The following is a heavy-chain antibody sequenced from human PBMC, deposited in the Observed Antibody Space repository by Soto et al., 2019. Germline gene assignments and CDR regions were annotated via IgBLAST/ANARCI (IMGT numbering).Heavy chain of an antibody. CDR1: GFTFSSYE. V-gene: IGHV3-48*03. D-gene: IGHD3-3*01. CDR3: ARVGRDVLRFLEWSTDYYGMDV. J-gene: IGHJ6*02. CDR2: ISSSGSTI. Sequence: PGGSLRLSCAASGFTFSSYEMNWVRQAPGKGLEWVSYISSSGSTIYYADSVKGRFTISRDNAKNSLYLQMNSLRAEDTAVYYCARVGRDVLRFLEWSTDYYGMDVWGQGTTVTVSS.